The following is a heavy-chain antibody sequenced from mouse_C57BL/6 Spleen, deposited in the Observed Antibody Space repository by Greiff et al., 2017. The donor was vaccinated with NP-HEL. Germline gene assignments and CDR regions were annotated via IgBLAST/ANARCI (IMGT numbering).Heavy chain of an antibody. CDR3: ARSLTVVATGGYYFDY. Sequence: QVQLQQSGAELMKPGASVKLSCKATGYTFTGYWIEWVKQRPGHGLEWIGEILPGSGSTNYNEKFKGKATFTADTSSNTAYMQLSSLTTEDSAIYYCARSLTVVATGGYYFDYWGQGTTLTVSS. D-gene: IGHD1-1*01. J-gene: IGHJ2*01. CDR2: ILPGSGST. V-gene: IGHV1-9*01. CDR1: GYTFTGYW.